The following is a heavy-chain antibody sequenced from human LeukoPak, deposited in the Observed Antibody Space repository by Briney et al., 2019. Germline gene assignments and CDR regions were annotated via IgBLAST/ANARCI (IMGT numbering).Heavy chain of an antibody. J-gene: IGHJ4*02. CDR2: ISAYNGNT. CDR3: ARKTVSSLVVVDPEDDY. CDR1: GYTFTSYG. V-gene: IGHV1-18*01. D-gene: IGHD2-15*01. Sequence: ASVKVSCKASGYTFTSYGISWVRQAPGQGLEWMGWISAYNGNTNYAQKLQGRVTMTTDTSTSTAYMELRSLRSDDTAAYYCARKTVSSLVVVDPEDDYWGQGTLVTVSS.